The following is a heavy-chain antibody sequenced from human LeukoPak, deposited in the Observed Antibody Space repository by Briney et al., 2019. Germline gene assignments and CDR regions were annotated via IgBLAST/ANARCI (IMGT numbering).Heavy chain of an antibody. Sequence: PSETLSLTCAVYGGSFSGYYWSWIRQPPGKGLEWIGEINHSGSTNYNPSLTSRVTISVDTSKNQSSLKLSSVTAPDTAVYYCVRAGADYPDYWGQGSLVTVSS. CDR2: INHSGST. J-gene: IGHJ4*02. CDR3: VRAGADYPDY. CDR1: GGSFSGYY. V-gene: IGHV4-34*01. D-gene: IGHD6-13*01.